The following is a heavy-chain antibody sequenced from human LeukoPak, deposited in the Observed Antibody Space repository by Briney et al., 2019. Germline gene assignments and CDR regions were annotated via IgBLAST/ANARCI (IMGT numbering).Heavy chain of an antibody. Sequence: SETLSLTCTVSGGSISSYYWSWIRQPPGKGLEWIGYIYHSGSTNYNPSLKSRVTISVDTSKNQFSLKLSSVTAADTAVYYCARAEDYDFWSAPRGAFDIWGQGTMVTVSS. D-gene: IGHD3-3*01. V-gene: IGHV4-59*01. J-gene: IGHJ3*02. CDR2: IYHSGST. CDR3: ARAEDYDFWSAPRGAFDI. CDR1: GGSISSYY.